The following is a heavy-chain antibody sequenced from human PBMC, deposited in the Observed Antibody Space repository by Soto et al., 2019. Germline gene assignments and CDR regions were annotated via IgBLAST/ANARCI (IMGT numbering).Heavy chain of an antibody. J-gene: IGHJ4*02. D-gene: IGHD6-6*01. V-gene: IGHV3-21*01. Sequence: PGGSLRLSCAASGFTFSSYSMNWVRQAPGKGLEWVSSLSSSSSYIYYADSVKGRFTISRDNAKNSLYLQMNSLRAEDTAVYYCARERGGSSILPYYFDYWGQGTLVTVSS. CDR2: LSSSSSYI. CDR3: ARERGGSSILPYYFDY. CDR1: GFTFSSYS.